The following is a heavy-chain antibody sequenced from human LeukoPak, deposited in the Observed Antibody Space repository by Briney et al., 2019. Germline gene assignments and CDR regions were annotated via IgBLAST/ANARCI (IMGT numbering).Heavy chain of an antibody. Sequence: SETLSLTCAVSGYSISSSYYWSWIRQPPGKGLEWIGYIYYSGSTNYNPSLKSRVTISVDTSKNQFSLKLSSVTAADTAVYYCARDYGSGSFDYWGQGTLVTVSS. J-gene: IGHJ4*02. CDR3: ARDYGSGSFDY. CDR1: GYSISSSYY. D-gene: IGHD3-10*01. CDR2: IYYSGST. V-gene: IGHV4-61*01.